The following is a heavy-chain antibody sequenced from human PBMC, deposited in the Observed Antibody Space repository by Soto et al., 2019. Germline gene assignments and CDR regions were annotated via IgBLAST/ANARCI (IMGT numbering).Heavy chain of an antibody. CDR3: ARESPTGYSYGPGWFDP. CDR2: IWYDGSNK. CDR1: GFTFSSYG. J-gene: IGHJ5*02. V-gene: IGHV3-33*01. D-gene: IGHD5-18*01. Sequence: GGSLRLSCAASGFTFSSYGMHWVRQAPDKGLEWVAVIWYDGSNKYYADSVKGRFTISRDNSKNTLYLQMNSLRAEDTAVYYCARESPTGYSYGPGWFDPWGQGTLVTV.